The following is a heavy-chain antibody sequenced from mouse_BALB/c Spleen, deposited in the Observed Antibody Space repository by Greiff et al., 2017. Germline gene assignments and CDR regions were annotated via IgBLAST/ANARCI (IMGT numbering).Heavy chain of an antibody. CDR3: AIMITSIDY. Sequence: EVKLVESGGGLVKPGGSLKLSCAASGFTFSSYAMSWVRQSPEKRLEWVAEISSGGSYTYYPDTVTGRFTISRDNAKNTLYLEMSSLRSEDTAMYYCAIMITSIDYWGQGTSVTVSS. V-gene: IGHV5-9-4*01. CDR1: GFTFSSYA. J-gene: IGHJ4*01. D-gene: IGHD2-4*01. CDR2: ISSGGSYT.